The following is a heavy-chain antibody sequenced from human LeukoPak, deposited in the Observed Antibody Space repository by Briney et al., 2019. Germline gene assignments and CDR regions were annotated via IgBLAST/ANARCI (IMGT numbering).Heavy chain of an antibody. CDR3: ARGGKLEPTAMPT. Sequence: PGGSLRLSCAASGFTFRSYTMTWVRQAPGKGPVWLSRINPDGSSTTYADSVKGRFTISRDNAKNMLYLQINSLRVEDTAIYYCARGGKLEPTAMPTWGQGSLVVVSS. CDR1: GFTFRSYT. CDR2: INPDGSST. J-gene: IGHJ5*02. V-gene: IGHV3-74*01. D-gene: IGHD2-2*01.